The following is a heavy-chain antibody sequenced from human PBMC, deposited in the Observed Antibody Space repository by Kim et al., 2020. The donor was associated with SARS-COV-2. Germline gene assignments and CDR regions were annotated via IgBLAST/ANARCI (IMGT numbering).Heavy chain of an antibody. CDR3: ARDRITMVRTDEFDY. V-gene: IGHV3-33*01. CDR2: IWYDGSNK. Sequence: GGSLRLSCAASGFTFSSYGMHWVRQAPGKGLEWVAVIWYDGSNKYYADSVKGRFTISRDNSKNTLYLQMNSLRAEDTAVYYCARDRITMVRTDEFDYWGQGTLVTVSS. J-gene: IGHJ4*02. D-gene: IGHD3-10*01. CDR1: GFTFSSYG.